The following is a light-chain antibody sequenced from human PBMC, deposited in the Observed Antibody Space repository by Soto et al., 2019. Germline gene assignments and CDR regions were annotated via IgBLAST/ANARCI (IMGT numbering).Light chain of an antibody. CDR1: QSGSSNY. CDR3: QQYGSSPVT. J-gene: IGKJ1*01. V-gene: IGKV3-20*01. CDR2: GAS. Sequence: VLTRSPGTLSLSPWSGATPFCRTSQSGSSNYLAWYQQKPGQAPRLLIYGASSRATGIPARFSGSGSGTDFTLTISRLEPEDFAVYFCQQYGSSPVTFGQGTKVDIK.